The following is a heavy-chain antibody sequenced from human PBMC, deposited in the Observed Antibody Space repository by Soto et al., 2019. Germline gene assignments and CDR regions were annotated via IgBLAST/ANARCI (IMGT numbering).Heavy chain of an antibody. CDR3: ATTVRVTNYLYYGMDV. D-gene: IGHD2-21*02. V-gene: IGHV3-30*03. CDR1: GFTFNISG. J-gene: IGHJ6*02. CDR2: IAFDGRQA. Sequence: QVQLVESGGGVVQPGRALRLSCAASGFTFNISGMHWVRQAPGKGLEWVAVIAFDGRQAFYGDSVRGRFTISRDNSKNTLFLQMKNLTPEDTAVYYCATTVRVTNYLYYGMDVWGQGTTFTVSS.